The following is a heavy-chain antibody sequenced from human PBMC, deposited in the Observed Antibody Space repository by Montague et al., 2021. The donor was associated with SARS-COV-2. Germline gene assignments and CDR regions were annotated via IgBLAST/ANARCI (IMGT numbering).Heavy chain of an antibody. J-gene: IGHJ3*02. CDR1: GGSISSRSYY. Sequence: LRLSCTTSGGSISSRSYYWGWIRQPPGKGLEWIGGIYYSGNTYYNPSLKSRVTISVDPSKNQFSLKLTSVTAADTAVYFCAREGAVVGARRTFDIWGQGTMVTVSS. D-gene: IGHD1-26*01. CDR3: AREGAVVGARRTFDI. CDR2: IYYSGNT. V-gene: IGHV4-39*07.